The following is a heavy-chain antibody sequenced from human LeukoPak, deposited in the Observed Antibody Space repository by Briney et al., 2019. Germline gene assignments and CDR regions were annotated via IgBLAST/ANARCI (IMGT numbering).Heavy chain of an antibody. Sequence: PSETLSLTCTVSGGSISSSSYYWGWIRQPPGKGLEWIGSIYYSGSTYYNPSLKSRVTISVDTSKNQFSLKLSSVTAADTAVYYCARPLAVAALGAFDYWGQGTLVTVSS. CDR3: ARPLAVAALGAFDY. CDR2: IYYSGST. D-gene: IGHD6-19*01. V-gene: IGHV4-39*01. J-gene: IGHJ4*02. CDR1: GGSISSSSYY.